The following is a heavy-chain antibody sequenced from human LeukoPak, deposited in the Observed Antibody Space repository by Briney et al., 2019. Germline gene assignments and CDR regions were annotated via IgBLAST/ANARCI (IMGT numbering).Heavy chain of an antibody. CDR1: GFTFSSYS. D-gene: IGHD6-19*01. Sequence: GGSLRLSCAASGFTFSSYSMNWVRQAPRKGLEWVSSNSSSSSYIYYADSVKGRFTIPRDNAKNSLYLQMNSLRAEDTAVCYCARFEAVAGRANLYYFDYWGQGTLVTVSS. V-gene: IGHV3-21*01. CDR3: ARFEAVAGRANLYYFDY. J-gene: IGHJ4*02. CDR2: NSSSSSYI.